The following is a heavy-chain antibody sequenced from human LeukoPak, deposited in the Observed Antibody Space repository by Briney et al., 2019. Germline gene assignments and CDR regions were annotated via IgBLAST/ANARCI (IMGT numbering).Heavy chain of an antibody. CDR2: IYPGDSDT. CDR3: ARRGELWRGYAYYYYYMDV. J-gene: IGHJ6*03. CDR1: GYSFTSYW. V-gene: IGHV5-51*01. Sequence: GESLKISCKGSGYSFTSYWIGWVRQMPGKGLEWMGIIYPGDSDTRYSPSFQGQVTISADKSISTAYLQWSSLKASDTAMYYCARRGELWRGYAYYYYYMDVWGKGPRSPSP. D-gene: IGHD3-3*01.